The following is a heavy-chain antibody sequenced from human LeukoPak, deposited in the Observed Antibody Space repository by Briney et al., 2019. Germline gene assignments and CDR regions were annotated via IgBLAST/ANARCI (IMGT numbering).Heavy chain of an antibody. J-gene: IGHJ4*02. Sequence: ETLSLTCTVSGGSISSSSYYWGWIRQPPGKGLEWVSSISSSSSYIYYADSVKGRFTISRDNAKNSLYLQMNSLRAEDTAVYYCARASSSWSFFDYWGQGTLVTVSS. CDR3: ARASSSWSFFDY. CDR2: ISSSSSYI. CDR1: GGSISSSS. D-gene: IGHD6-13*01. V-gene: IGHV3-21*01.